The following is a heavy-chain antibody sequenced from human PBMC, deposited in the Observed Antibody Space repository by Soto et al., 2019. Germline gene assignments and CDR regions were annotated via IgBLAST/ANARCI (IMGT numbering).Heavy chain of an antibody. D-gene: IGHD5-12*01. J-gene: IGHJ4*02. CDR1: GYTFTSYA. CDR2: INAGNGNT. Sequence: ASVKVSCKASGYTFTSYAMHWVRQAPGQRLEWMGWINAGNGNTKYSQKFQGRVTITRDTSASTAYMELSSLRSEDTAVYYCARVIVATIPVSQWLGIDYWGQGTLVTVSS. CDR3: ARVIVATIPVSQWLGIDY. V-gene: IGHV1-3*01.